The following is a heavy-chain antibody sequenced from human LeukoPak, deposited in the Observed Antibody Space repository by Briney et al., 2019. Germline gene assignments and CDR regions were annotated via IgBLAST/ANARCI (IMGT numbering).Heavy chain of an antibody. CDR3: ARVSDLAAAGTYDY. J-gene: IGHJ4*02. D-gene: IGHD6-13*01. CDR2: IYYSGST. CDR1: GGSISSSSYY. V-gene: IGHV4-39*07. Sequence: SETLSLTCTVSGGSISSSSYYWGWIRQPPGKGLEWIGSIYYSGSTYYNPSLKSRVTISVDTSKNQFSLKLSSVTAADTAVYYCARVSDLAAAGTYDYWGQGTLVTVSS.